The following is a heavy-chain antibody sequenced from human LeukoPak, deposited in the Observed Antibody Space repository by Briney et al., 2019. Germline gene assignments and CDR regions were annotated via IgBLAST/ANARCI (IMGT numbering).Heavy chain of an antibody. CDR3: ARSSSAYGDYVRFDP. CDR1: GGSISTYY. D-gene: IGHD4-17*01. Sequence: PSETLSLTCTVSGGSISTYYWSWIRQTPGKGREWIAFISLSGSGSTKYNPSLKSRVTILVDASKNQFSLWLRSVTAADTAVYYCARSSSAYGDYVRFDPWGQGTLVIVSS. CDR2: ISLSGSGST. J-gene: IGHJ5*02. V-gene: IGHV4-59*08.